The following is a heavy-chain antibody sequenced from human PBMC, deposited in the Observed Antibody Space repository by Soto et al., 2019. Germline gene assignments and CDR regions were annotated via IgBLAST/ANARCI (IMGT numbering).Heavy chain of an antibody. J-gene: IGHJ4*02. CDR2: INAGNGNT. V-gene: IGHV1-3*01. Sequence: ASVKVSCKASGYTFTNYAIHWVRQAPGQRLEWMGWINAGNGNTNYAQKLQGRVTMTTDTSTSTAYMELRSLRSDDTAVYYCASDGKKSMILNYWGKGNLI. CDR3: ASDGKKSMILNY. CDR1: GYTFTNYA. D-gene: IGHD3-22*01.